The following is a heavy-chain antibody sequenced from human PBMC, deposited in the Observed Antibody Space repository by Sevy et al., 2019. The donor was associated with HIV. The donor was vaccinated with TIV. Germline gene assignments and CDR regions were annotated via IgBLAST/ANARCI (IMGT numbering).Heavy chain of an antibody. V-gene: IGHV3-15*01. CDR2: MKSKTDGGTT. CDR1: GFTFSNAW. D-gene: IGHD1-26*01. Sequence: GGSLRLSCAASGFTFSNAWMSWVRQAPGKGLEWVGRMKSKTDGGTTDYAAPVKGRLTISREDSKNTLYLQMNSLKTEDTAVYYCTTCLVGATGRDIWGQGTMVTVSS. CDR3: TTCLVGATGRDI. J-gene: IGHJ3*02.